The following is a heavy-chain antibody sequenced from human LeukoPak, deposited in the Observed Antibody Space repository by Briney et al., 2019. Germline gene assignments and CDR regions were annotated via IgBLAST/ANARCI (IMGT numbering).Heavy chain of an antibody. CDR2: ISYIGST. J-gene: IGHJ3*02. CDR1: DDSFSSHY. Sequence: SSETLSLTCAVSDDSFSSHYWTWIRQPPGKGLEWIGYISYIGSTNYNPSLKSRVTISIDTSKNQFSLKLTSVTAADTAVYYCARDLVTVTKGFDIWGQGTMVTVSS. V-gene: IGHV4-59*11. CDR3: ARDLVTVTKGFDI. D-gene: IGHD4-17*01.